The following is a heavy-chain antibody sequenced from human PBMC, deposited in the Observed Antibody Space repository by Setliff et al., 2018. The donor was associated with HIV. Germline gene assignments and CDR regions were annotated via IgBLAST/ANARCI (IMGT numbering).Heavy chain of an antibody. D-gene: IGHD2-2*02. CDR3: AKGVKYLGP. Sequence: GGSLRLSCAASGFTFSDHYMDWVRQAPGKGLEWVAVMNSDGGTYYADSVQGRFTISRDNSINILYLHMNSLIAEDTAVYYCAKGVKYLGPWGQGTLVTVSS. CDR2: MNSDGGT. CDR1: GFTFSDHY. V-gene: IGHV3-53*01. J-gene: IGHJ5*02.